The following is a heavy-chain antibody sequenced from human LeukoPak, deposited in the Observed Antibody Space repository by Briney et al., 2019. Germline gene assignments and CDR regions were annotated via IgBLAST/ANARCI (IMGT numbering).Heavy chain of an antibody. D-gene: IGHD6-13*01. V-gene: IGHV3-23*01. Sequence: GGSLRLSCVASGFTFSSYAMSWVRQAPGKGLEWVSAISGSGGSTYYADSVKGRFTISRDNSKNTLYLQMNSLRAEDTAVYYCAKISYSSSFYYYYYMDVWGKGTTVTVSS. J-gene: IGHJ6*03. CDR1: GFTFSSYA. CDR2: ISGSGGST. CDR3: AKISYSSSFYYYYYMDV.